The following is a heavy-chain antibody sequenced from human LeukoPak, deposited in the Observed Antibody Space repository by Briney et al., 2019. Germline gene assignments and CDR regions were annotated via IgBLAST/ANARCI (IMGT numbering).Heavy chain of an antibody. CDR2: IYYSGST. V-gene: IGHV4-59*08. CDR3: ARSYGSWASFDY. D-gene: IGHD6-6*01. Sequence: SETLSLTCTVSGGSISSYYWSWIRQPPGKGLEWIGYIYYSGSTNYNPSLKSRVTVSVDTSKNQFSLKLSSVTAADTAVYYCARSYGSWASFDYWGPGTLVTVSS. J-gene: IGHJ4*02. CDR1: GGSISSYY.